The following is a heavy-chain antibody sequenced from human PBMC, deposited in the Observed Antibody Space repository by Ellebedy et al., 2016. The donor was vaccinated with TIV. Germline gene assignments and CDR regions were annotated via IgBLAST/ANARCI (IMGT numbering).Heavy chain of an antibody. CDR2: VHHSGIS. D-gene: IGHD6-13*01. J-gene: IGHJ6*02. CDR1: GGSINNYY. V-gene: IGHV4-59*12. Sequence: MPSETLSPTCSVSGGSINNYYWTWIRQLPGQGLEWIGDVHHSGISHIHPSLKSRVTLSLDTSKNQFSLKVSSVTAADTAVYYCARDAVYSSSWFYYYYGMDVWGQGTTVTVSS. CDR3: ARDAVYSSSWFYYYYGMDV.